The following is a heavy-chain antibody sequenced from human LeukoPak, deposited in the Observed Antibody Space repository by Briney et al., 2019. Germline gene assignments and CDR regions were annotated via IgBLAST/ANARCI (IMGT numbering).Heavy chain of an antibody. CDR2: ITWDGTTT. V-gene: IGHV3-43D*04. CDR1: GFTFDDYA. D-gene: IGHD5-12*01. J-gene: IGHJ4*02. CDR3: ARDLREYSGYLELDY. Sequence: GGSLRLSCVASGFTFDDYAMRWVRQAPGKGLEWVSLITWDGTTTYYADSVKGRFTVSRDNAKNSLYLQMNSLRAEDTAVYYCARDLREYSGYLELDYWGQGTLVTVSS.